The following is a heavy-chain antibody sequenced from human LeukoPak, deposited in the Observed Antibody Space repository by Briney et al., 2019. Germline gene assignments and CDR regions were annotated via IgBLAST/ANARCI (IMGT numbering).Heavy chain of an antibody. V-gene: IGHV4-34*01. Sequence: SETLSLTCAVYGGSFSGYYWSWIRQPPGKGLEWIGEINHSGSTNYNPSLKSRVTISVDTSKNQFSLKLSSVTAADTAVYYCARVYSGYDGYAFDIWGQGTMVTVSS. J-gene: IGHJ3*02. CDR2: INHSGST. D-gene: IGHD5-12*01. CDR3: ARVYSGYDGYAFDI. CDR1: GGSFSGYY.